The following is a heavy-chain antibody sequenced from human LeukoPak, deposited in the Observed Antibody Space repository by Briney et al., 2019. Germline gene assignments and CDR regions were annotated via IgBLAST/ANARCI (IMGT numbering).Heavy chain of an antibody. Sequence: SETLSLTCAVYGGSFSGYYWSWIRQPPGKGLEWIGEINHSGSTNYNPSLKSRVTISVDTSKNQFSRKLSSVTAADTAVYYCARGRSGSYGIWGQGTMVTVSS. V-gene: IGHV4-34*01. D-gene: IGHD1-26*01. CDR2: INHSGST. CDR1: GGSFSGYY. CDR3: ARGRSGSYGI. J-gene: IGHJ3*02.